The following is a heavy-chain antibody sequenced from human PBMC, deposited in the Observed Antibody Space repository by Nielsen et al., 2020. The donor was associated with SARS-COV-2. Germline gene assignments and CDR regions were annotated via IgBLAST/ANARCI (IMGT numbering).Heavy chain of an antibody. Sequence: GGSLRLFCAVSGFTFSPYGMHWVRQAPGKGLEWVAFTSYDERNKYYVDSVKGRFTISRDDSKNTLFLQMDGLRVEDTAMYYCAKDSDRWVQFVGDAFDLWGQGTMVTVSS. D-gene: IGHD5-24*01. J-gene: IGHJ3*01. CDR2: TSYDERNK. CDR1: GFTFSPYG. V-gene: IGHV3-30*18. CDR3: AKDSDRWVQFVGDAFDL.